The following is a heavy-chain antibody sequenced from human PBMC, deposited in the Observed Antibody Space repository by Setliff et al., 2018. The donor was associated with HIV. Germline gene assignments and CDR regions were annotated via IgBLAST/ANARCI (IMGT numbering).Heavy chain of an antibody. J-gene: IGHJ5*02. CDR2: ISGSGTTI. CDR1: GFIFSTYE. V-gene: IGHV3-48*03. Sequence: GGSLRLSCAASGFIFSTYEMNWVRQAPGKGLEWVSYISGSGTTIYYADSVKGRFTISRDNAKNSLYLQMNRLRAEDTAVYYCARLNWGPWGPGTLVTVSS. D-gene: IGHD7-27*01. CDR3: ARLNWGP.